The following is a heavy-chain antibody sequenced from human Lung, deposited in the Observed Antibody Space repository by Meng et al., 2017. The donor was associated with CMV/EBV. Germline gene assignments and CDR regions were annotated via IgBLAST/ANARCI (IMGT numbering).Heavy chain of an antibody. D-gene: IGHD6-13*01. CDR1: KFSFSNYA. J-gene: IGHJ4*02. Sequence: GGSXRLXCAASKFSFSNYAMSWVRQAPGRGLAWVSAITASGGSTHYADSVKGRFTVSRDNSKNTLYLQMNSLRAEDTALYYCAKAFSASWYREYYDDWGQGXLVTVSS. CDR2: ITASGGST. CDR3: AKAFSASWYREYYDD. V-gene: IGHV3-23*01.